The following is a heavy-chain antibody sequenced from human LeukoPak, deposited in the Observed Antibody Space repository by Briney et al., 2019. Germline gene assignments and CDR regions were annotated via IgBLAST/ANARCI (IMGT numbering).Heavy chain of an antibody. D-gene: IGHD3-10*01. CDR1: GFTFGDYA. CDR2: IRSKAYGGTT. CDR3: TRRGMRYGMDV. J-gene: IGHJ6*02. Sequence: GRSLRLSCTASGFTFGDYAMSWVRQAPGKGLEWVGFIRSKAYGGTTEYAASVKGRFTISRDDSKSIAYLQMNSLKTEDTAVYYCTRRGMRYGMDVWGQGTTVTVSS. V-gene: IGHV3-49*04.